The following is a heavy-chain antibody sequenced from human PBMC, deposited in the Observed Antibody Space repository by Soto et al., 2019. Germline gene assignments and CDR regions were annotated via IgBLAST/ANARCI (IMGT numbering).Heavy chain of an antibody. V-gene: IGHV4-59*01. CDR1: GGPISSYY. Sequence: ETLSLTCTVSGGPISSYYWSWIRQPPGKGLEWIGYIYYSGSTNYNPSLKSRVTISVDTSKNQFSLKLSSVTAADTAVYYCATTDSSSSAFVIWGQGTMVTVSS. D-gene: IGHD6-13*01. CDR3: ATTDSSSSAFVI. J-gene: IGHJ3*02. CDR2: IYYSGST.